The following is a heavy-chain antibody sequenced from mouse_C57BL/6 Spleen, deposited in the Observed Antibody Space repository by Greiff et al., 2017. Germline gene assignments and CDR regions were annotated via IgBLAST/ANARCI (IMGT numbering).Heavy chain of an antibody. D-gene: IGHD2-4*01. J-gene: IGHJ2*01. CDR3: TREGYDYGFDY. V-gene: IGHV5-9-1*02. CDR2: ISSGGDYI. Sequence: EVKLMESGEGLVKPGGSLKLSCAASGFTFSSYAMSWVRQTPEKRLEWVAYISSGGDYIYYADTVKGRFTISRDNARNTLYLQMSSLKSEDTAMYYCTREGYDYGFDYWGQGTTLTVSS. CDR1: GFTFSSYA.